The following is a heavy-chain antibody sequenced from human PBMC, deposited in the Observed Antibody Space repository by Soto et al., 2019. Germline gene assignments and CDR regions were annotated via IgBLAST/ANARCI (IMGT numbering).Heavy chain of an antibody. CDR3: ARDRGKNGDLASYYFDY. D-gene: IGHD7-27*01. J-gene: IGHJ4*02. Sequence: GGSLRLYCAASGFTFSSYAMHWVRQAPGKGLEYVSAISSNGGSTYYANSVKGRFTISRDNSKNTLYLQMGSLRAEDMAVYCCARDRGKNGDLASYYFDYWGQGTLVTVSS. CDR2: ISSNGGST. V-gene: IGHV3-64*01. CDR1: GFTFSSYA.